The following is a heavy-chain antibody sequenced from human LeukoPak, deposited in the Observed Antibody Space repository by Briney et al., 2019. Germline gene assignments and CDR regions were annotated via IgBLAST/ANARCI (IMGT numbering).Heavy chain of an antibody. CDR1: GFTFSSYE. D-gene: IGHD6-19*01. CDR2: ISSSGSTI. Sequence: PGGSLRLSCAASGFTFSSYEMNWVRQAPGKGLEWVSYISSSGSTIYYADSVEGRFTISRDNAKNSLYLQMNSLRAEDTAVYYCARVQAGYFDYWGQGTLVTVSS. J-gene: IGHJ4*02. CDR3: ARVQAGYFDY. V-gene: IGHV3-48*03.